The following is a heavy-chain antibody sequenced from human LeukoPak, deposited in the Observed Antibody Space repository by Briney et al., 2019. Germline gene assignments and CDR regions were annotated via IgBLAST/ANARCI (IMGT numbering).Heavy chain of an antibody. Sequence: GGSLRLSCAASVFTFSSYSMNWVRQAPGKGLEWVSSISSSSSYIYYADSVKGRFTISRDNAKNSLYLQMNSLRAEDTAVYYCARLGLAVAGTFDYWGQGTLVTVSS. CDR3: ARLGLAVAGTFDY. V-gene: IGHV3-21*01. J-gene: IGHJ4*02. D-gene: IGHD6-19*01. CDR1: VFTFSSYS. CDR2: ISSSSSYI.